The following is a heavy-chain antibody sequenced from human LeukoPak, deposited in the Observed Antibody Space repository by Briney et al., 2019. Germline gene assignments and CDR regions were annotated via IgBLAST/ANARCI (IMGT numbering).Heavy chain of an antibody. CDR2: IIPIFGIA. Sequence: ASVKVSCKASGGTFSSYAISWVRQAPGQGLEWMGRIIPIFGIANYAQKFQGRVTITVDKSTSTAYMELSSLRSEDTAVYYCARSPSPLGDYVPDAFDIWGQGTMVTVSS. D-gene: IGHD4-17*01. CDR3: ARSPSPLGDYVPDAFDI. CDR1: GGTFSSYA. J-gene: IGHJ3*02. V-gene: IGHV1-69*04.